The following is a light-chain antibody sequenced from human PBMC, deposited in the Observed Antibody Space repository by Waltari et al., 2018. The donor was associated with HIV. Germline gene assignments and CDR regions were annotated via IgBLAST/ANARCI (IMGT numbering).Light chain of an antibody. V-gene: IGKV3-15*01. J-gene: IGKJ4*02. Sequence: EIVMIQSPATQSVSPGERGTLTCRASENINTNLTWYQLKPGQAPKLLIYGASTMASGIPARFSGSGSGTDFTLNIGTLQSEDFAVYYCQQYNKSPRTFGRGTKVEI. CDR2: GAS. CDR1: ENINTN. CDR3: QQYNKSPRT.